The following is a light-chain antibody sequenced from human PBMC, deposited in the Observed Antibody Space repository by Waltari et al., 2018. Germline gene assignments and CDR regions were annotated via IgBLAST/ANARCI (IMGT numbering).Light chain of an antibody. V-gene: IGKV1-33*01. CDR3: QQYDMPLT. J-gene: IGKJ4*01. CDR2: DAS. Sequence: DIQLTQSPSSLSASVGDRVTITCRASQEITNNLSWFQQKPGRAPKLLIYDASTLETGVPSRFSASASGPHFTLTVDSLQPEDVATYYCQQYDMPLTFGGGTRVELK. CDR1: QEITNN.